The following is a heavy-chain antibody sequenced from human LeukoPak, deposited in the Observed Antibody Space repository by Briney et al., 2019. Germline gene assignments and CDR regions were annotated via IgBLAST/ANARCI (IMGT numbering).Heavy chain of an antibody. CDR2: IRSKANSYAT. CDR1: GFTFSGSA. D-gene: IGHD3-9*01. J-gene: IGHJ4*02. Sequence: EAGGSLRLSCAASGFTFSGSAMHWVRQASGKGLEWVGRIRSKANSYATAYAASVKGRFTISRDDSKNTAYLQMNSLKTEDTAVYYCTAGTLTGYSFDYWGQGTLVTVSS. CDR3: TAGTLTGYSFDY. V-gene: IGHV3-73*01.